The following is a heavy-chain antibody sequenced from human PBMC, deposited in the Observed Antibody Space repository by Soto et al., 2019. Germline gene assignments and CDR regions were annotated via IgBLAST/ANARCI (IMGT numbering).Heavy chain of an antibody. CDR3: ASWGHIVPVSPTDFDR. CDR1: GFTCSTYL. Sequence: PRESLRLACPASGFTCSTYLMNWFRQTPGTGLMSVSRISPDGSNRRYADSVGGRFTVSRDNAKNTLYLQMHSLRAEDTAMYYCASWGHIVPVSPTDFDRWGEGTLVTVSS. V-gene: IGHV3-74*01. J-gene: IGHJ4*02. CDR2: ISPDGSNR. D-gene: IGHD2-21*01.